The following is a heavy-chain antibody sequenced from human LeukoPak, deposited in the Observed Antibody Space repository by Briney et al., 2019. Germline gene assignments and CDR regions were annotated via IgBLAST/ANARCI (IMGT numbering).Heavy chain of an antibody. CDR2: IYYSGST. J-gene: IGHJ4*02. CDR3: ARGGGYWLYDY. D-gene: IGHD2-15*01. Sequence: PSETLSLTCTVSGGSISSYYWSWIRQPPGKGLEWIGYIYYSGSTNYNPSLKSRVTISVDTSKNQFSLKLSSVTAADTAVYYCARGGGYWLYDYWGQGTLVTVSS. V-gene: IGHV4-59*12. CDR1: GGSISSYY.